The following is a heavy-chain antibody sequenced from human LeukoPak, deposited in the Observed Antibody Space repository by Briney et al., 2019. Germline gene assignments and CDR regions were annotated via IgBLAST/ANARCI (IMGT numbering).Heavy chain of an antibody. CDR3: AKNTSGSYFDH. CDR1: GFSFSPYD. D-gene: IGHD1-26*01. J-gene: IGHJ4*02. Sequence: PGGSLRLSCAASGFSFSPYDMTWVRQAPGKGLEWVSAISGSVSSTNYADSVKGRFTISRDNSKNTLYLQMNSLRAEDTAVYYCAKNTSGSYFDHWGQGTLVTVSS. V-gene: IGHV3-23*01. CDR2: ISGSVSST.